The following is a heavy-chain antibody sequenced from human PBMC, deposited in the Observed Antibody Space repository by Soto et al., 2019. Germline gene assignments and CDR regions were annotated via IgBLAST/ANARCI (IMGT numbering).Heavy chain of an antibody. V-gene: IGHV3-30-3*01. CDR2: TPD. CDR3: AREIGGTAPDF. CDR1: GFIFSDYQ. D-gene: IGHD2-21*02. J-gene: IGHJ4*02. Sequence: PGGSLRLAWVASGFIFSDYQMHWVRQAPGKGLEWVGTPDHCAEFVECRFTISRDNSKNTLYLQMTNLRPEDTAVYFCAREIGGTAPDFWGQGTMVTVSS.